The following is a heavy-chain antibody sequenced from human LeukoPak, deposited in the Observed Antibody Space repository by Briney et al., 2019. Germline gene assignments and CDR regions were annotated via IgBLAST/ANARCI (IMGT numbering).Heavy chain of an antibody. CDR1: GFTFSSYA. Sequence: GGSLRLSCAASGFTFSSYAMHWVRQAPGKGLEWVAVISYDGSNKYYADSVKGRFTISRDNSKNTLYLQMNSLRAEDTAVYYCAKEGPYYYGSGTRYGMDVWGQGTTVTVSS. D-gene: IGHD3-10*01. CDR2: ISYDGSNK. V-gene: IGHV3-30-3*01. CDR3: AKEGPYYYGSGTRYGMDV. J-gene: IGHJ6*02.